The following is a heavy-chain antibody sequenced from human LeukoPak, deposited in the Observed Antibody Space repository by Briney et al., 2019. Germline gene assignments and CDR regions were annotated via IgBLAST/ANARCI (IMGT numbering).Heavy chain of an antibody. V-gene: IGHV3-23*01. CDR1: GFIFSSYS. D-gene: IGHD6-19*01. J-gene: IGHJ5*02. CDR3: AREASGTGFDP. CDR2: ISGSGGST. Sequence: GGSLRLSCAASGFIFSSYSMSWVRQAPGKGLEWVSTISGSGGSTYYADSVKGRFTISRDNAKNSLYLQMNSLRAEGTAVYYCAREASGTGFDPWGQGTLVTVSS.